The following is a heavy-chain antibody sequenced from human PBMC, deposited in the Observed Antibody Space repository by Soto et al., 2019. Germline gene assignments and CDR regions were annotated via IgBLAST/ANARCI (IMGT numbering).Heavy chain of an antibody. V-gene: IGHV3-21*01. D-gene: IGHD3-22*01. Sequence: GGSLRLSCAASGFTFSSYSMNWVRQAPGKGLEWVSSISSSSSYIYYADSVKGRFTISRDNAKNSLYLQMNSLRAEDTAVYYCARDRVDSSGYYRTPFDYWGQGTLVTVSS. CDR2: ISSSSSYI. CDR1: GFTFSSYS. CDR3: ARDRVDSSGYYRTPFDY. J-gene: IGHJ4*02.